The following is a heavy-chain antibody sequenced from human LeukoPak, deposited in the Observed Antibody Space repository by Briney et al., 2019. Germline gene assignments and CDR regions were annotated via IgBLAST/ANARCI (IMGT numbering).Heavy chain of an antibody. CDR1: GYSISSGYY. V-gene: IGHV4-38-2*02. CDR3: ARVGTVTTDFDY. Sequence: SETLSLTCTVSGYSISSGYYWGWIWQPPGKGLEWIGSIYHSGSTYYNPSLKSRVTISVDTSKNQFSLKLSSVTAADTAVYYCARVGTVTTDFDYWGQGALVTVSS. D-gene: IGHD4-17*01. CDR2: IYHSGST. J-gene: IGHJ4*02.